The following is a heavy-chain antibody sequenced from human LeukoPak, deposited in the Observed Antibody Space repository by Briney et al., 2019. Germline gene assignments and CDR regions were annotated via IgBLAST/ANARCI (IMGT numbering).Heavy chain of an antibody. CDR2: ISSSGSGDNT. CDR3: AKTGGPWD. D-gene: IGHD7-27*01. Sequence: PGGSLRLSCAASGVTLSTYAMSWARQAPGKGLEWVSGISSSGSGDNTYYADSVKGRFTISRDSSKNTLYLQLNSLRAEDTAVYYCAKTGGPWDWGQGTLVTVSP. CDR1: GVTLSTYA. J-gene: IGHJ4*02. V-gene: IGHV3-23*01.